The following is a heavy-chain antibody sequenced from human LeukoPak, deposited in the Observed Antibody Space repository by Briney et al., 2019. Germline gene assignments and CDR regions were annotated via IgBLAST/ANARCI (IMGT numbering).Heavy chain of an antibody. CDR1: GFTFSTYT. CDR3: AKIVPGHFITPFDY. Sequence: PGGSLRLSCAASGFTFSTYTMSWVRQAPGKGLEWVSAISGSGGHTYYADSVKGRFTISRDNSKNTLYLQMNSLRAEDTAVYYCAKIVPGHFITPFDYWGQGTLVTVSS. J-gene: IGHJ4*02. V-gene: IGHV3-23*01. CDR2: ISGSGGHT. D-gene: IGHD3-16*01.